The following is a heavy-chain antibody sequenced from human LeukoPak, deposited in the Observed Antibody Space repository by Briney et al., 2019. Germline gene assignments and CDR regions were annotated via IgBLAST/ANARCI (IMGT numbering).Heavy chain of an antibody. V-gene: IGHV1-2*02. CDR2: INPDTGGT. CDR3: ARDVRYSNYMDV. CDR1: GYTFTGYS. J-gene: IGHJ6*03. D-gene: IGHD5-12*01. Sequence: ASVKVSCKASGYTFTGYSLHWVRQAPGQGLEWLGWINPDTGGTNYAQKFQGRVTVTRDTSISTAYMELSRLQSDDTAVYYCARDVRYSNYMDVGGKGITVIVSS.